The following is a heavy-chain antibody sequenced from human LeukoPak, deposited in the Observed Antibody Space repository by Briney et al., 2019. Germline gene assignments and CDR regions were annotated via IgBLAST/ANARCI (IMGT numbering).Heavy chain of an antibody. CDR1: GFTFSGTW. V-gene: IGHV3-74*01. Sequence: GGSLRLSCVASGFTFSGTWMHWVRQAPGKGLVWVSRIYSDERTTDYADSVKGRFTISRDNSKNTLYLQMNSLRAEDTAVYYCAKYYYDSSGYYNYFDYWGQGTLVTVSS. CDR3: AKYYYDSSGYYNYFDY. CDR2: IYSDERTT. J-gene: IGHJ4*02. D-gene: IGHD3-22*01.